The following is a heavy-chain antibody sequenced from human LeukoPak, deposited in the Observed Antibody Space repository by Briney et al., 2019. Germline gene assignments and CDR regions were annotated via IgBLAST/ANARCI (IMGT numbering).Heavy chain of an antibody. CDR2: IYHSGST. D-gene: IGHD5-12*01. CDR3: ARARGYSGYAYFDY. CDR1: GYSISSGYY. J-gene: IGHJ4*02. V-gene: IGHV4-38-2*02. Sequence: PSETLSLTCTVSGYSISSGYYWGWIRQPPGKGLEWIGSIYHSGSTYYNPSLKSRVTISVDTSKNQFSLKLSSVTAADTAVYYCARARGYSGYAYFDYWGQGTLVTVSS.